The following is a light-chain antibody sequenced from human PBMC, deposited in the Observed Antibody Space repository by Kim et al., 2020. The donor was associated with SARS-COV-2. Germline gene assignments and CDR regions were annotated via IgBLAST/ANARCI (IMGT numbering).Light chain of an antibody. Sequence: SSELTQDPAVSVALGQTVRITCPGDSLRAYSANWYQQKPGQAPVLVIYGKSNRPSGIPYRFSGSSSANTASLTITGAQAEDEADYYCQSRDTIGNHVVFGGGTKVTVL. CDR2: GKS. V-gene: IGLV3-19*01. CDR3: QSRDTIGNHVV. J-gene: IGLJ3*02. CDR1: SLRAYS.